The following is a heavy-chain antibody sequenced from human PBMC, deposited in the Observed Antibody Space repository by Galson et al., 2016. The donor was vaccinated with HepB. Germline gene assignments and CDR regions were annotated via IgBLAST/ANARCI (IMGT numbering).Heavy chain of an antibody. D-gene: IGHD1-26*01. CDR1: GYTFTSYG. V-gene: IGHV1-18*01. CDR3: AREGSYYTLDY. J-gene: IGHJ4*02. Sequence: SVKVSCKASGYTFTSYGISWVRQAPGQGPEWMGWISPYNGHTNYAQKFQGRVTTTTDTYTSTAYMELSSLISEDTAVYYCAREGSYYTLDYWGQGTLVTVSS. CDR2: ISPYNGHT.